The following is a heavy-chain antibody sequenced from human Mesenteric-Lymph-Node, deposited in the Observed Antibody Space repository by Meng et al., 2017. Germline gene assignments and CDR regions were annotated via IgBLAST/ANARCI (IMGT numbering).Heavy chain of an antibody. CDR1: GYTFSRYS. D-gene: IGHD6-19*01. Sequence: QVQLVQLGAELKKPGASVKVSCEASGYTFSRYSMHWVRQAPGQGLEWMGWINTDTGKPTYAQGFTGRFVFSLDTSVRTAYLQISSLKADVTAVYYCARGNGWRFDYWGQGTLVTVSS. CDR3: ARGNGWRFDY. CDR2: INTDTGKP. J-gene: IGHJ4*02. V-gene: IGHV7-4-1*02.